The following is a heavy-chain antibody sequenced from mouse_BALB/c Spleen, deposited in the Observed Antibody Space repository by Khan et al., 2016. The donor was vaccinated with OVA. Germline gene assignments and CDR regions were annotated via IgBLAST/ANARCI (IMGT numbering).Heavy chain of an antibody. CDR2: INPTNGYT. Sequence: QVRLQESGAELARPGASVKMSCKASGYTFTTYTMHWVKQRPGQGLEWIGFINPTNGYTNYNQKFRDKATLTADNSSSTVYMQLSSLRSEDSAVYYGARVGPYNVYYGARCAYWGQGTLVTVSA. CDR3: ARVGPYNVYYGARCAY. CDR1: GYTFTTYT. J-gene: IGHJ3*01. V-gene: IGHV1-4*01. D-gene: IGHD1-1*01.